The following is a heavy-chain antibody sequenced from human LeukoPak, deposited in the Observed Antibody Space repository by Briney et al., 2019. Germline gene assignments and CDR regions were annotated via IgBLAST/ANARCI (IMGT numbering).Heavy chain of an antibody. CDR1: GGSISSGGYY. V-gene: IGHV4-30-2*01. Sequence: SETLSLTCTVSGGSISSGGYYWSWIRQPPGKGLEWIGYIYHSGSTYYNPSLKSRVTISVDRSKNQFSLKLSSVTAADTAVYYCARALSTGGLPFDYWGQGTLVTVSS. D-gene: IGHD2/OR15-2a*01. J-gene: IGHJ4*02. CDR3: ARALSTGGLPFDY. CDR2: IYHSGST.